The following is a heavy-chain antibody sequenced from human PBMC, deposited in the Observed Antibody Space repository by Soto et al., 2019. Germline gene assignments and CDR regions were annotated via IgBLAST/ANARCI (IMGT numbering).Heavy chain of an antibody. CDR3: ARDGAWNDFWSGVMDV. J-gene: IGHJ6*03. D-gene: IGHD3-3*01. V-gene: IGHV4-59*01. CDR1: GGSISSYY. Sequence: SSETLSLTCAVSGGSISSYYWSWIRQPPGKGLEWIGYIYYSGSTNYNPSLKSRVTISVDTSKNQFSLKLSSVTAADTAVYYCARDGAWNDFWSGVMDVWGKGTTVTVSS. CDR2: IYYSGST.